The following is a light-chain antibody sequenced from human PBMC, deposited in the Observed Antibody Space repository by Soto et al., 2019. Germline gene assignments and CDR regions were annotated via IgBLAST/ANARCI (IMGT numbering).Light chain of an antibody. CDR1: SSDVSGYNY. Sequence: QSALTQPASVSGSPGQSITISCTGTSSDVSGYNYVSWYQQHPGKAPKLMIYDVSNRPSGVSNRFSGSKSGNTASLTISGLQAEDEADYYCSSYTSSSTSVVFGGRTKLTVL. V-gene: IGLV2-14*01. CDR3: SSYTSSSTSVV. CDR2: DVS. J-gene: IGLJ2*01.